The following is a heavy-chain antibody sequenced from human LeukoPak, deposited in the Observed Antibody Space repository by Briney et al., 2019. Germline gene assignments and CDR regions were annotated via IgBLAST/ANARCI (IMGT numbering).Heavy chain of an antibody. J-gene: IGHJ5*02. CDR3: AKDTDYYGSGSYSDP. Sequence: PGGSLRLSCAASGFTFSSYAMSWVRQAPGKGLEWVSAISGSGGSTYYADSVKGRFTISRDNSKNTLYLQMNSLRAEDTAVYYCAKDTDYYGSGSYSDPWGQGNLVTVSS. D-gene: IGHD3-10*01. CDR1: GFTFSSYA. V-gene: IGHV3-23*01. CDR2: ISGSGGST.